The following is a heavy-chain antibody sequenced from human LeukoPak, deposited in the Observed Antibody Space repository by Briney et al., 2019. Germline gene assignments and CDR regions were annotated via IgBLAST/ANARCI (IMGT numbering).Heavy chain of an antibody. V-gene: IGHV3-43*02. D-gene: IGHD3-10*01. CDR2: ISADSATT. CDR1: GFTFDDYA. CDR3: ARKSASGNYPLDY. J-gene: IGHJ4*02. Sequence: GGSLRLSCAASGFTFDDYAMHWVRQAPGKGLEWVSVISADSATTFYADSVKGRFTISRDNAKNTVFLQMSSLRAEDTALYYCARKSASGNYPLDYWGQGTLVTVAS.